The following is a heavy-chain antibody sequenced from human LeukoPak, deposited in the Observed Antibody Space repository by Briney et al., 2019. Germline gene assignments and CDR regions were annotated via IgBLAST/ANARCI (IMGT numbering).Heavy chain of an antibody. CDR2: FYSSGCT. CDR1: GDSISNFY. CDR3: ARAGFGSGWHYFDY. J-gene: IGHJ4*01. V-gene: IGHV4-4*07. Sequence: SDTLSLTCTVSGDSISNFYWSWIRQPAEKGLEWIGRFYSSGCTNYNPSLKSRVSMSVDTSKNQYPLRLISVTAADTAVYYCARAGFGSGWHYFDYWGRGILVSVSS. D-gene: IGHD6-19*01.